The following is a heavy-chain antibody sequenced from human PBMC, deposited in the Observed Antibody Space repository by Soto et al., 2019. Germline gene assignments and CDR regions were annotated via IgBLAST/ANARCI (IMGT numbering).Heavy chain of an antibody. CDR3: ARVQWLDDY. CDR2: ISGSGADT. D-gene: IGHD6-19*01. Sequence: PGGSLRLSCAPSGFIFSNYAMSWVRQARGKGLEWVSAISGSGADTYYTESVKGRFTISRDNFKNTLYLQMNSLGAEDTAVYYCARVQWLDDYWGHGTLVTVSS. V-gene: IGHV3-23*01. J-gene: IGHJ4*01. CDR1: GFIFSNYA.